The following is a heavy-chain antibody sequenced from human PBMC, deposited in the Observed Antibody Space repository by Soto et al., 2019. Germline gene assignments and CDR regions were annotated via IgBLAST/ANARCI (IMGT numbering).Heavy chain of an antibody. CDR3: ARAPIPNWNYYGMDV. J-gene: IGHJ6*02. D-gene: IGHD1-1*01. Sequence: SETLSLTCTVSGGSVNSGGYHWSWIRQHPGKGLEWIGDIYYSGSTYYNPSLKSRVTISIDTSTNHFSLHLSALTAADTVVYYCARAPIPNWNYYGMDVWGQGTTVTVSS. CDR2: IYYSGST. CDR1: GGSVNSGGYH. V-gene: IGHV4-31*03.